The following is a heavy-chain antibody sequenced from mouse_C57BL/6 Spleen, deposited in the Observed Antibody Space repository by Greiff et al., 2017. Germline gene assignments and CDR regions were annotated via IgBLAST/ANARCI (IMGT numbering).Heavy chain of an antibody. CDR3: AMRGENYYGHYYAMDY. CDR2: IHPSDSDT. J-gene: IGHJ4*01. V-gene: IGHV1-74*01. CDR1: GYTFTSYW. D-gene: IGHD1-2*01. Sequence: VQLQQPGAELVKPGASVKVSCKASGYTFTSYWMHWVKQRPGQGLEWIGRIHPSDSDTNYNQKFKGKATLTVDKSSSTAYMQLSSLTSEDSAVYYCAMRGENYYGHYYAMDYWGQGTSVTVSS.